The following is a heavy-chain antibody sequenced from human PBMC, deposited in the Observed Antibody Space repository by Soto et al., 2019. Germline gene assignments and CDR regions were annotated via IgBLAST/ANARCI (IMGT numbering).Heavy chain of an antibody. Sequence: PGESLKISCAASGFTFSSYPMSWVRQAPGKGLQWVSAISGSGGGTYYADSVKGRFTISRDNSKNTLYLQMNSLRAEDTAVYYCAKDKDLDVQPTAMWYYWGQGTLVTVSS. CDR2: ISGSGGGT. J-gene: IGHJ4*02. D-gene: IGHD2-2*01. V-gene: IGHV3-23*01. CDR3: AKDKDLDVQPTAMWYY. CDR1: GFTFSSYP.